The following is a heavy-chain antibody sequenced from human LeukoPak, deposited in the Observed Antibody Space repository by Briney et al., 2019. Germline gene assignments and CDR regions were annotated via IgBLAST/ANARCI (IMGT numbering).Heavy chain of an antibody. D-gene: IGHD1-26*01. CDR3: GRSGRYRPSDL. CDR1: GFILSDHY. Sequence: GGSLRLSCAASGFILSDHYIDWVRQAPGKGLEWVGRTRNKTNSYTTEYAASVKGRFTISRDDPKNLLYLQMNSLKSEDTAVYYCGRSGRYRPSDLWGQGTLVTVSS. V-gene: IGHV3-72*01. J-gene: IGHJ5*02. CDR2: TRNKTNSYTT.